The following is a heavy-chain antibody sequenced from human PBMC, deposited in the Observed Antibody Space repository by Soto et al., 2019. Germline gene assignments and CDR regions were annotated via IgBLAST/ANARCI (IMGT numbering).Heavy chain of an antibody. D-gene: IGHD3-22*01. CDR2: INPNSGGT. J-gene: IGHJ6*02. CDR1: GYTFTCYY. Sequence: QVQLVQSGAEVKKPGASVKVSCKASGYTFTCYYMHWVRQAPGQGLEWMGWINPNSGGTNYAQKFQCWVTMTRDTSISTAYMELSRLRSDDTAVYYCAREAGVVIRPHYGMDVWGQGTTVTVSS. CDR3: AREAGVVIRPHYGMDV. V-gene: IGHV1-2*04.